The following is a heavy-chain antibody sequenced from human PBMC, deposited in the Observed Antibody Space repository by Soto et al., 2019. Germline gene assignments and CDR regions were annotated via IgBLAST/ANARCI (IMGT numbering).Heavy chain of an antibody. J-gene: IGHJ6*02. CDR2: ISYDGSNK. CDR1: VFTFSSYG. CDR3: AKNLGYCSGGSCYPVSHYYYYGMDV. Sequence: GSLRLSCAASVFTFSSYGMHWVRQAPGKGLEWVAVISYDGSNKYYADSVKGRFTISRDNSKNTLYLQMNSLRAEDTAVYYCAKNLGYCSGGSCYPVSHYYYYGMDVWGQGTTVTVSS. D-gene: IGHD2-15*01. V-gene: IGHV3-30*18.